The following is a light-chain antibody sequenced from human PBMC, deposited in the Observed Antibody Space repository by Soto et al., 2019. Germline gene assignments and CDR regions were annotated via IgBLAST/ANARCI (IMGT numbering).Light chain of an antibody. CDR2: DVS. CDR1: SSDVGGYNY. CDR3: CSYAGSYPGFAV. Sequence: QSALTQPRSVSGSPGQSVTISCTGTSSDVGGYNYVSWYQQHPGKAPKLMIYDVSKRPSGVPDRFSGSKSGNTASLTISGLQAEDEADYYCCSYAGSYPGFAVFGGGTQLTVL. J-gene: IGLJ7*01. V-gene: IGLV2-11*01.